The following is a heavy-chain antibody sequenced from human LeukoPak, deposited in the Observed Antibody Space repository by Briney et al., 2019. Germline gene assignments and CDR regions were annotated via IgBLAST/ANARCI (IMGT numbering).Heavy chain of an antibody. J-gene: IGHJ4*02. CDR1: GFTFSSYG. CDR3: AKVLTYYLDY. V-gene: IGHV3-30*02. CDR2: IRYDGSNK. Sequence: GGSLRLSCAASGFTFSSYGMHWVRQAPGKGLEGVAFIRYDGSNKYYADSVKGRFTISRDNSKNTLYLQMNSLRAEDTAVYYCAKVLTYYLDYWGQGTLVTVSS. D-gene: IGHD3-16*01.